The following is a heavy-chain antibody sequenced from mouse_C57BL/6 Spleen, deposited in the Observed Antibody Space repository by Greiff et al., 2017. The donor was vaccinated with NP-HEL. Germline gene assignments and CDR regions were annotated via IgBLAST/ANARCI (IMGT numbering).Heavy chain of an antibody. J-gene: IGHJ4*01. CDR3: ARRLPYAMDY. CDR1: GYTFTSYW. V-gene: IGHV1-53*01. D-gene: IGHD2-2*01. CDR2: INTRNGGT. Sequence: VQLQQSGTELVKPGASVKLSCKASGYTFTSYWMHWVKQRPGQGLEWIGNINTRNGGTNYNEKFKSKATMTVDKSYSTAYMQLRSLSSEDSAIYYCARRLPYAMDYWGQGTSVTVSS.